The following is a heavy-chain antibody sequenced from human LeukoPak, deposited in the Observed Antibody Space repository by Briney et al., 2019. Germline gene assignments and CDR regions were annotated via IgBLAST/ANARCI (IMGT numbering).Heavy chain of an antibody. J-gene: IGHJ4*02. CDR1: GGSFSGYY. Sequence: PSETLSLTCAVYGGSFSGYYWSWIRQPPGKGLEWIGEINHSGSTNYNPSLTSRVTISVDTSKNQFSLKLSSVTAADTAVYYCARVGLRYFDWYKRGYFDYWGQGTLVTVSS. CDR2: INHSGST. CDR3: ARVGLRYFDWYKRGYFDY. V-gene: IGHV4-34*01. D-gene: IGHD3-9*01.